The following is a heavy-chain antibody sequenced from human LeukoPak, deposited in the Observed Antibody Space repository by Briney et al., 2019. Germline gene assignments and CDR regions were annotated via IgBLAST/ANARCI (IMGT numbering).Heavy chain of an antibody. V-gene: IGHV4-30-2*01. D-gene: IGHD3-3*01. CDR3: ARGHYDFWSGYYRYFDY. Sequence: SETLSLTCAVSGGSISSGGYSWSWIRQPPGKGLEWIGYIYHSGSTYYNPSLKSRVTISVDRSKNQFSLKLSSVTAADTAVYYCARGHYDFWSGYYRYFDYWAREPWSPSPQ. J-gene: IGHJ4*02. CDR1: GGSISSGGYS. CDR2: IYHSGST.